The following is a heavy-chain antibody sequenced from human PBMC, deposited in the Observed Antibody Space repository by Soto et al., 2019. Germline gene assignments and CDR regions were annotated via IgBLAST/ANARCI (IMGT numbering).Heavy chain of an antibody. D-gene: IGHD1-7*01. CDR2: MSGSSSTT. CDR1: GLTCSNYA. Sequence: PGGSLRLSCATSGLTCSNYAMSWVRQAPGGGLEWVSSMSGSSSTTYYADSVRGRFTISRDRSKNTLYLQMSSLRAEDTALYYCAKNQERELPRVIDFWGQGTLVTVSS. CDR3: AKNQERELPRVIDF. V-gene: IGHV3-23*01. J-gene: IGHJ4*02.